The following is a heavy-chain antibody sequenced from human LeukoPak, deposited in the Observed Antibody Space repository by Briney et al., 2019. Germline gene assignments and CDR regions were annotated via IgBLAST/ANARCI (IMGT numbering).Heavy chain of an antibody. CDR1: GFSLGDYA. CDR2: ITWDSGTI. CDR3: AKGKSIASLWYMDV. V-gene: IGHV3-9*01. D-gene: IGHD2-2*01. J-gene: IGHJ6*03. Sequence: PGGSLRLSCEASGFSLGDYAMHWVRQIPGKGLEWVSGITWDSGTIDYAGSVRGRFTISRDNAKNSLYLQMNTLRPEDTAIYYRAKGKSIASLWYMDVWGKGTTVIVSS.